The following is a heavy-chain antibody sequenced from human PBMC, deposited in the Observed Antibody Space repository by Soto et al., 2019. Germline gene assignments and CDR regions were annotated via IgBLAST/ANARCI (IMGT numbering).Heavy chain of an antibody. CDR1: GGSISSGDYY. CDR3: ARHPSDFWFDP. D-gene: IGHD2-21*02. J-gene: IGHJ5*02. V-gene: IGHV4-30-4*01. Sequence: LSLTCTVSGGSISSGDYYWRWIRQPPGKGLEWIGYIYYSGSTYYNPSLKSRVTISVDTSKNQFSLKLSSVTAADTAVYYWARHPSDFWFDPWGQGTLVTVPQ. CDR2: IYYSGST.